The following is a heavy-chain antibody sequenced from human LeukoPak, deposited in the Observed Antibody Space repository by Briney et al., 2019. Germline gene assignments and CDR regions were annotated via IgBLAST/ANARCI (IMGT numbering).Heavy chain of an antibody. CDR3: ARDDGSGSGSPSEF. J-gene: IGHJ4*02. CDR1: GYTFTGYY. D-gene: IGHD3-10*01. Sequence: GASVKVSCKASGYTFTGYYMHWVRQAPGQGLEWMGWINPNSGGTNYAQKFQGRVTMTRDTSISTAYMELSRLRSDDTAVYYCARDDGSGSGSPSEFWGQGTLVTVSS. CDR2: INPNSGGT. V-gene: IGHV1-2*02.